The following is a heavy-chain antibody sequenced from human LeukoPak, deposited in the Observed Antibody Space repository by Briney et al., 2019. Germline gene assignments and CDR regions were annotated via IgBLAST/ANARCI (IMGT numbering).Heavy chain of an antibody. D-gene: IGHD4-17*01. V-gene: IGHV3-21*01. Sequence: GGSLRLSCAASGFTFSSYSMNWVRQAPGKGLEWVSSISSSSSYIYYADSVKGRFTISRDNAKNSLYLQMNSLRAEDTAVYYCASSTVTTYWFGPWGQGTLVTVSS. CDR2: ISSSSSYI. J-gene: IGHJ5*02. CDR3: ASSTVTTYWFGP. CDR1: GFTFSSYS.